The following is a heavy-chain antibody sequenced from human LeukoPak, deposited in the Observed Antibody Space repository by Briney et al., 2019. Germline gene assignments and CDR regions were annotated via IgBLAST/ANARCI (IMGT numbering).Heavy chain of an antibody. Sequence: ASVQVSCMASGYTFTGYYMHWVRQAPGQGLEWMGWINPNSGGTNYAQKFQGRVTMTRDTSISTAYMELSRLRSDDTAVYDCARDGAGSGSYLRGCWFDPWGQGTLVTVSS. CDR1: GYTFTGYY. J-gene: IGHJ5*02. D-gene: IGHD3-10*01. CDR2: INPNSGGT. V-gene: IGHV1-2*02. CDR3: ARDGAGSGSYLRGCWFDP.